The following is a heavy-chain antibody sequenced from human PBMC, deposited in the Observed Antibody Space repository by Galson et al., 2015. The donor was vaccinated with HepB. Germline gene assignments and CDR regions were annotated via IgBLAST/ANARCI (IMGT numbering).Heavy chain of an antibody. CDR2: IYYSGST. CDR3: ARVDSSGWYSYFDY. V-gene: IGHV4-59*01. J-gene: IGHJ4*02. D-gene: IGHD6-19*01. Sequence: VTLSLTCTVSGGSISDYYWSWIRQPPGKGLEWIGYIYYSGSTNYNPSLKSRVTISVDTSKNQFPLKLNSVTAADTAVYYCARVDSSGWYSYFDYWGQGSLVTVSS. CDR1: GGSISDYY.